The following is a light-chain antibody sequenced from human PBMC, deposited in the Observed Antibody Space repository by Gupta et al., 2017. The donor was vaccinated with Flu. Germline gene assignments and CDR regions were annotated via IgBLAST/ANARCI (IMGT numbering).Light chain of an antibody. CDR1: QSVSTY. Sequence: EVVLTQSPATLSLSPGERATLSCRTSQSVSTYLAWYQQKPGQAPRLLIHDASNRATGVPSRFSGSGSGTDFTLTISSLEPEDFAVYYCQHRSNCPLAFGQGTKVEI. V-gene: IGKV3-11*01. CDR3: QHRSNCPLA. CDR2: DAS. J-gene: IGKJ2*01.